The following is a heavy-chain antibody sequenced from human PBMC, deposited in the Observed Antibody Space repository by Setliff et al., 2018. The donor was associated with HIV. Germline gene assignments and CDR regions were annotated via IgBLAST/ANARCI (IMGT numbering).Heavy chain of an antibody. J-gene: IGHJ5*02. Sequence: ASVKVSCKASGYAFTGYYIHWVRQAPGQGLEWMGRINPNSGGTNYAQKFQGRVTMTRDTSISTAYMELRSLRSDDTAVYYCAKDDRYYYDTSGSPSNWFDPWGQGTLVTVSS. CDR1: GYAFTGYY. V-gene: IGHV1-2*06. CDR3: AKDDRYYYDTSGSPSNWFDP. CDR2: INPNSGGT. D-gene: IGHD3-22*01.